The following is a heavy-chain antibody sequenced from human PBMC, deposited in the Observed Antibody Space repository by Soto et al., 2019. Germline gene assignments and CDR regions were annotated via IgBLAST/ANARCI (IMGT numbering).Heavy chain of an antibody. J-gene: IGHJ5*02. CDR2: ISGSGGST. Sequence: EVQLLESGGGLVQPGGSLRLSCAASGFTFSSYAMSWVRQAPGKGLEWVSAISGSGGSTYYADSVKGRFTISRDNSKNTLYLQRNSLRAEDTAVYYCAKGGIAAKGFDPWGQGTLVTVSS. D-gene: IGHD2-15*01. CDR1: GFTFSSYA. CDR3: AKGGIAAKGFDP. V-gene: IGHV3-23*01.